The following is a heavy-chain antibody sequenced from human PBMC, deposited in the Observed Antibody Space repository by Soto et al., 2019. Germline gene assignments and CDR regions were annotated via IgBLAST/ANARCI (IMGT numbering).Heavy chain of an antibody. CDR1: GYTFSSNS. V-gene: IGHV1-18*04. D-gene: IGHD1-26*01. J-gene: IGHJ4*02. CDR2: ISPYTGKT. Sequence: GASVMVSCKASGYTFSSNSITWLRQAPGQGLEWMGWISPYTGKTNYAQKFQGRVTMTTDPSTSTGYTELRALRSDDTAVYYCARLGWELQSGRRYSDYWGQGTLVTVSS. CDR3: ARLGWELQSGRRYSDY.